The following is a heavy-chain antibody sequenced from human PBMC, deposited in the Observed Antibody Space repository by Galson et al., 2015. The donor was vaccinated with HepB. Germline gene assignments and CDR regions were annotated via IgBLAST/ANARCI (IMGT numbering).Heavy chain of an antibody. J-gene: IGHJ4*02. CDR1: GFTFSTSD. Sequence: SLRLSCAASGFTFSTSDFHWVRQAAGKDLEWVSAIGITSDTHYPDSVKGRFTISRENGRRSVCLQMNGLRAGDTAIYYCARAAPGFTASHHLDHWGQGILVTVSS. CDR3: ARAAPGFTASHHLDH. CDR2: IGITSDT. D-gene: IGHD2-2*01. V-gene: IGHV3-13*04.